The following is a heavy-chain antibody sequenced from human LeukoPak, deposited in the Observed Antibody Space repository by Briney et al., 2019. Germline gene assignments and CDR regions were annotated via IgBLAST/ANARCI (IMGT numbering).Heavy chain of an antibody. D-gene: IGHD6-19*01. V-gene: IGHV4-39*07. CDR1: GGSIDSSSYY. CDR3: ARDQPKQGLVRSSGMDV. CDR2: IYHNGIT. Sequence: NPSETLSLTCTVSGGSIDSSSYYWGWIRQPPGKGLDWIGSIYHNGITYYNPSLKSRVTMSVDTSKNQFSLKLSSVTAADTAVYYCARDQPKQGLVRSSGMDVWGQGTTVTVSS. J-gene: IGHJ6*02.